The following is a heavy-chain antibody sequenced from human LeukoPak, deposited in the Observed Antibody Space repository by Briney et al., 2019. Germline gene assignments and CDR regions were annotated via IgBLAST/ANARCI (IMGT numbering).Heavy chain of an antibody. V-gene: IGHV3-74*01. CDR3: VRGAVGTGVWFDP. Sequence: GGSLRLSCAASGFTFSGYWRHWVRQAPGKGLEWVSGINIDGATTNYADSVKGRFTISRDNAKNTLHLQMNSLRADDTAVYYCVRGAVGTGVWFDPWGQGTLVTVSS. D-gene: IGHD1-26*01. CDR2: INIDGATT. J-gene: IGHJ5*02. CDR1: GFTFSGYW.